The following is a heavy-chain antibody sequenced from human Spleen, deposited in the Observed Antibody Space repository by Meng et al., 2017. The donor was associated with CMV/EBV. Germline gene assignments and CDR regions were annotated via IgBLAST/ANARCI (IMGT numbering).Heavy chain of an antibody. CDR1: GGSVSSSLYY. CDR3: ARGPYYCTSTTCHKPFDY. CDR2: ISYSGST. J-gene: IGHJ4*02. V-gene: IGHV4-61*01. D-gene: IGHD2/OR15-2a*01. Sequence: SETLSLTCTVSGGSVSSSLYYLTWLRQPPGKGLEWIGYISYSGSTNYNPSLKSRVTISVDTSKNQFSLKLSSVTAADTAVYYCARGPYYCTSTTCHKPFDYWGQGALVTVSS.